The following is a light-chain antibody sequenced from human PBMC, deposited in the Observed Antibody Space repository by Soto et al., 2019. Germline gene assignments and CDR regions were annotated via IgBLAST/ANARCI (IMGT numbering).Light chain of an antibody. J-gene: IGLJ3*02. CDR3: SSYTSASTVV. V-gene: IGLV2-14*01. Sequence: QSALTQPASVSGSPGQSITISCTGTSSDVGGYNHVSWYQQHPGKAPKLITYDVTNRPSGVSNRFSGSKSGNTASLTISGLQAEDEGDYYCSSYTSASTVVFGGGTTLTVL. CDR1: SSDVGGYNH. CDR2: DVT.